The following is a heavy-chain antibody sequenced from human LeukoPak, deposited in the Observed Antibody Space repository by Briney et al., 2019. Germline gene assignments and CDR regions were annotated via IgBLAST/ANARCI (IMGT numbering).Heavy chain of an antibody. Sequence: SETLSLTCTVSGGSISSSSYYWGWIRQPPGKGLEWIGSIYYSGSTYYNPSLKSRVTISVDTSKNQFSLKLSSVTAADTAVYYCARADWVTLLDAFDIWGQGTMVTVSS. V-gene: IGHV4-39*01. CDR2: IYYSGST. J-gene: IGHJ3*02. CDR3: ARADWVTLLDAFDI. CDR1: GGSISSSSYY. D-gene: IGHD3-9*01.